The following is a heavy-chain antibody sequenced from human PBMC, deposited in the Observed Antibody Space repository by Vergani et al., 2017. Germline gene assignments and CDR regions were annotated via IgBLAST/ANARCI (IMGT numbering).Heavy chain of an antibody. J-gene: IGHJ4*02. CDR1: GFSLSRFW. V-gene: IGHV3-72*01. D-gene: IGHD2/OR15-2a*01. CDR3: ARGALLD. Sequence: EVQLVESGGGLVQPGGSLRLSCAASGFSLSRFWMSWVRQAPEKGLEWVGRTRNKANSYTTEYAASVKGRFTISRDDSKNSLYLQMNSLKTEDTAVYYCARGALLDWGQGTLVTVSS. CDR2: TRNKANSYTT.